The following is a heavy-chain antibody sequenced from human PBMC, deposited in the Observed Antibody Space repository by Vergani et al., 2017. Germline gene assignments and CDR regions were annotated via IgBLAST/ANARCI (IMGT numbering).Heavy chain of an antibody. V-gene: IGHV4-30-4*01. CDR1: GGSISSGDYY. CDR3: ARDSSGYYTTRRSFFDY. D-gene: IGHD3-22*01. Sequence: QVQLQESGPGLVKPSQTLSLTCTVSGGSISSGDYYWSWIRQPPGKGLEWIGYIYYSGSTYYNPSLKSRVTISVDTSKNQFSLKLSSVTAADTAVYYCARDSSGYYTTRRSFFDYWGQGTLVTVSS. J-gene: IGHJ4*02. CDR2: IYYSGST.